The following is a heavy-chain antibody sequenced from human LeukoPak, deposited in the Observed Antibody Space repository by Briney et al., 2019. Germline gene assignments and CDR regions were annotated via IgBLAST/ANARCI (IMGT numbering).Heavy chain of an antibody. V-gene: IGHV1-18*01. D-gene: IGHD3-22*01. CDR2: ISGYSGST. J-gene: IGHJ4*02. Sequence: ASVKVSCKASGYTFTIYGITWVRQAPGQGLEWMGWISGYSGSTNYAQKFQGRVTVITDTSTSTAYMDLRSLTSDDTALYYCARDHSPSSGYKYFDYWGQGTLVTVSS. CDR1: GYTFTIYG. CDR3: ARDHSPSSGYKYFDY.